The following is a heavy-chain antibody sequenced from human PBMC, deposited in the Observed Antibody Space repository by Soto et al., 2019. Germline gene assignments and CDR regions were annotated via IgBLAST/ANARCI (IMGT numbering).Heavy chain of an antibody. CDR3: AKVGGYYYGSGSYRTPYYYYGMDV. D-gene: IGHD3-10*01. Sequence: QVQLVESGGGVVQPGRSLRLSCAASGFTFSSYGMHWVRQAPGKGLEWVAVISYDGSNKYYADSVKGRVTISRDNYNNTLYLQRNSLRAEDTAVYYCAKVGGYYYGSGSYRTPYYYYGMDVWGQGTTVTVSS. V-gene: IGHV3-30*18. CDR2: ISYDGSNK. CDR1: GFTFSSYG. J-gene: IGHJ6*02.